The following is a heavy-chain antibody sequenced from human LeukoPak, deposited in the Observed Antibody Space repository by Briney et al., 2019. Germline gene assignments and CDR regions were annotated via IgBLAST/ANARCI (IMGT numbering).Heavy chain of an antibody. J-gene: IGHJ4*02. CDR1: GYTFTGYF. CDR3: ARGYDILTGYHDY. CDR2: INTNTGNP. V-gene: IGHV7-4-1*02. D-gene: IGHD3-9*01. Sequence: ASVKVSCKASGYTFTGYFMHWVRQAPGQGLEWMGWINTNTGNPTYAQGFTGRFVFSLDTSVSTAYLQISSLKAEDTAVYYCARGYDILTGYHDYWGQGTLVTVSS.